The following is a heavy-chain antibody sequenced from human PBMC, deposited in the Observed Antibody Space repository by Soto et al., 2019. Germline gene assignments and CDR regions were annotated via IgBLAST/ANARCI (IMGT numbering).Heavy chain of an antibody. CDR3: ARGGGNSLPYYYYSMDV. V-gene: IGHV1-46*01. J-gene: IGHJ6*02. D-gene: IGHD2-15*01. CDR2: INPSGGST. Sequence: GASVKVSCKASGYTFTSYYMHWVRQAPGQGLEWMGIINPSGGSTSYAQKFQGRVTMTRDTSTSTVYMELSSLRSEDTAVYYCARGGGNSLPYYYYSMDVWGQGTTVTVSS. CDR1: GYTFTSYY.